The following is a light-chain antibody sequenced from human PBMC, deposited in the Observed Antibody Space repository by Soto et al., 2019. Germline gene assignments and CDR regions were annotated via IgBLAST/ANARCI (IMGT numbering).Light chain of an antibody. Sequence: QSALTQPASVSGSPGQSITISCTGSINDVGAYTYVSWYQQHPGKAPKLMIYEVSDRPSGASDRFSGSKSGNMASLTISGLQAEDEADYYCSSYTTSSTVVFGGGTKLTVL. CDR1: INDVGAYTY. CDR2: EVS. J-gene: IGLJ2*01. CDR3: SSYTTSSTVV. V-gene: IGLV2-14*01.